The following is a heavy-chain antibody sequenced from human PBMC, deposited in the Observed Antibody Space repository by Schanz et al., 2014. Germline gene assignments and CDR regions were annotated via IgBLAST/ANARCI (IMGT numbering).Heavy chain of an antibody. V-gene: IGHV1-18*01. CDR3: ARDRLECGAECYSVEVFEI. CDR2: ISTSNGNT. J-gene: IGHJ4*02. CDR1: GYTFTDYG. D-gene: IGHD2-21*01. Sequence: QVQVVQSGAEVKKPGASVKVSCKASGYTFTDYGVIWVRQAPGQGLEWMGWISTSNGNTNYIQKLQGRVTITADKSTFTAYMELSGLRSEDTAVYYCARDRLECGAECYSVEVFEIWGQGTLVIVSS.